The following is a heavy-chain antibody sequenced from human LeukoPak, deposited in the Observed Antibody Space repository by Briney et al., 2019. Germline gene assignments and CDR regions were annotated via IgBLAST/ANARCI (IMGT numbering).Heavy chain of an antibody. CDR3: ARGDYDSSGYHFFDY. Sequence: SETLSLTCTVSGGSISSYYWSWIRQPPGKGLEWIGYIYYSGSTNYNPSLKSRVTISVDTSKNQFSLKLSSVTAADTAVYYCARGDYDSSGYHFFDYWGQGTLVTVSS. J-gene: IGHJ4*02. CDR2: IYYSGST. V-gene: IGHV4-59*01. D-gene: IGHD3-22*01. CDR1: GGSISSYY.